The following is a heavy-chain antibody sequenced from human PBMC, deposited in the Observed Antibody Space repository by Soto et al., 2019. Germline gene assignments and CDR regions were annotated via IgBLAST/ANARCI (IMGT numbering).Heavy chain of an antibody. CDR2: IVPSVDTT. D-gene: IGHD5-18*01. V-gene: IGHV1-69*18. CDR1: GGTFSRSG. Sequence: QVQLVQSGTEVKKPGASVKVSCKASGGTFSRSGFHWVRQAPGQGLEWMGMIVPSVDTTNYAQKFQTRVTISADQFTSTVYMELRSLRSEDTAVYYCARCPQPPDTADPYAVDVWGQGTRVIVSS. J-gene: IGHJ6*02. CDR3: ARCPQPPDTADPYAVDV.